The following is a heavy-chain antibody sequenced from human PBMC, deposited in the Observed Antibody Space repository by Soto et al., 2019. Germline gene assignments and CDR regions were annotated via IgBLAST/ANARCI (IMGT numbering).Heavy chain of an antibody. CDR1: GGSISSYY. J-gene: IGHJ6*02. CDR3: ERATYYDFWSGSPKYYGMDV. Sequence: SETLSLTCTVSGGSISSYYWSWIRQPPGKGLEWIGYIYYSGSTNYNPSLKSRVTISVDTSKNQFSLKLSSVTAADTAVYYCERATYYDFWSGSPKYYGMDVWGQGTTVTVSS. V-gene: IGHV4-59*12. D-gene: IGHD3-3*01. CDR2: IYYSGST.